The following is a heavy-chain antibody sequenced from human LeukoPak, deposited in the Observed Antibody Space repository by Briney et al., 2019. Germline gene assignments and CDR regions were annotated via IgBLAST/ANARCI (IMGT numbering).Heavy chain of an antibody. Sequence: ASVKVSCKASGYTFTGYYMHWVRQAPGQGLEWMGWINPNSGGTNYALKFQGRVTMTRDTSISTAYMELSRLRSDDTAVYYCARDSGSYPLGYYYYYMDVWGKGTTVTVSS. J-gene: IGHJ6*03. CDR3: ARDSGSYPLGYYYYYMDV. CDR2: INPNSGGT. CDR1: GYTFTGYY. D-gene: IGHD1-26*01. V-gene: IGHV1-2*02.